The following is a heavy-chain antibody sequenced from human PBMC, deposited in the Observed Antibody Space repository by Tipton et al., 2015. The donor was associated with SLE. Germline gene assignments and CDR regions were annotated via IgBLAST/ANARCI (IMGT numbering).Heavy chain of an antibody. CDR3: ASLMTTVTFDAFDV. V-gene: IGHV4-59*11. CDR1: GASISSHY. Sequence: TLSLTCTVSGASISSHYWNWIRQSPGKGLEWIGNIFDSGSTNYNPSLRSRVTISVDTVRNQFSLKLYSVTVADTAMYYCASLMTTVTFDAFDVWGQGTMLTVSS. D-gene: IGHD4-17*01. CDR2: IFDSGST. J-gene: IGHJ3*01.